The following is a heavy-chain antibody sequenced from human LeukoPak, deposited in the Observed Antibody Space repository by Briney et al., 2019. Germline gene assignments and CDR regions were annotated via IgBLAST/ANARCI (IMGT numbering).Heavy chain of an antibody. CDR3: AGGYSYGSYFVH. D-gene: IGHD5-18*01. J-gene: IGHJ4*02. Sequence: PGRSLRLSCAASGFTFSSYGMHWVRQAPGKGLEWVAVISYDGSNKYYADSVKGRFTISRDNSKNTLYLQMNSLRAEDTAVYYCAGGYSYGSYFVHWGQGTLVTVSS. CDR2: ISYDGSNK. CDR1: GFTFSSYG. V-gene: IGHV3-30*03.